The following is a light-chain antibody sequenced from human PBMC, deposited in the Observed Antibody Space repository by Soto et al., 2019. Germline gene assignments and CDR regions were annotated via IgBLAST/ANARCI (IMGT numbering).Light chain of an antibody. CDR3: AAWDDSLNGYV. Sequence: QSVLTQPPSASGTPGQRVAISCSGSSSNIGSNTVNWYQQLPGTAPKLLIYSYNQRPSGVPDRFSDSKSGTSASLAISGLQSEYEADYYCAAWDDSLNGYVFGTGTKLTVL. CDR1: SSNIGSNT. J-gene: IGLJ1*01. CDR2: SYN. V-gene: IGLV1-44*01.